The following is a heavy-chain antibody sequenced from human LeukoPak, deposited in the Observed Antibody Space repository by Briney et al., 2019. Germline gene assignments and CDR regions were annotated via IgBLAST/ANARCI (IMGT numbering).Heavy chain of an antibody. CDR1: GFSFSNYG. V-gene: IGHV3-48*04. J-gene: IGHJ4*02. Sequence: GGSLRLSCAASGFSFSNYGMNWVRQAPGKGLEWVSYISYSTTTIYYADSVKGRFTISRDNAKNSLYLQMNSLRAEDTAIYYCTRVGYIDEGIDYWGQGTLVTVSS. CDR3: TRVGYIDEGIDY. CDR2: ISYSTTTI. D-gene: IGHD5-24*01.